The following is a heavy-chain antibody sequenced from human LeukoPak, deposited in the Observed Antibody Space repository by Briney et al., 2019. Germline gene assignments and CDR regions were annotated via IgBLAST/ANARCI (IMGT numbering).Heavy chain of an antibody. V-gene: IGHV4-61*08. CDR2: IYYSGST. J-gene: IGHJ5*02. D-gene: IGHD3-9*01. Sequence: PSETLSLTCTVSGGSISSGDYYWSWIRQPPGKGLEWIGYIYYSGSTNYNPSLKSRVTISVDTSKNQFSLKLSSVTAADTAVYYCARGADYDILTGHGPNWFDPWGQGTLVTVSS. CDR1: GGSISSGDYY. CDR3: ARGADYDILTGHGPNWFDP.